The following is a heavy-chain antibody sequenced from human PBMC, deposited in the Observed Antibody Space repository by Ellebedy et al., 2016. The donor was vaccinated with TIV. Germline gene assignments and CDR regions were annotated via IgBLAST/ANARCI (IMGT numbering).Heavy chain of an antibody. Sequence: GGSLRLSCTGSGTTFRGYSMHWARQAPGKGLEYVSAIGDYGQSTYYADSVKGRFTISRDDSKNTLHLQMSSLRAEDTAVYYCVKDLQYSSSAVWGQGTLVTVSS. D-gene: IGHD6-6*01. V-gene: IGHV3-64D*06. CDR3: VKDLQYSSSAV. CDR1: GTTFRGYS. CDR2: IGDYGQST. J-gene: IGHJ4*02.